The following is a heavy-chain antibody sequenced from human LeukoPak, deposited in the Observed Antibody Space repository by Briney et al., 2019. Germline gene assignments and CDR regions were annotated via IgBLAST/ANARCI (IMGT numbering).Heavy chain of an antibody. CDR2: IYYSGST. Sequence: GSLRLSCAASGFTFSDYYMSWIRQAPGKGLEWIGYIYYSGSTNYNPSLKSRVTISVDTSKNQFSLKLSSVTAADTAVYYCARVDLEWSTRPGEYFDYWGQGTLVTVSS. V-gene: IGHV4-59*01. CDR3: ARVDLEWSTRPGEYFDY. CDR1: GFTFSDYY. D-gene: IGHD3-3*01. J-gene: IGHJ4*02.